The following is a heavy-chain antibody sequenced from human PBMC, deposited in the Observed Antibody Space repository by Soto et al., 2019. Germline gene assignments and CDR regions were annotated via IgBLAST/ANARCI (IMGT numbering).Heavy chain of an antibody. CDR2: IWYDGSNK. J-gene: IGHJ3*02. Sequence: PGGSLRLSCAASGFTFSSYCRHWVRQAPGKGLEWVAVIWYDGSNKYYADSVKGRFTISRDNSKNTLYLQMNSLRAEDTAVYYCARATVYGDDAFDIWGQGTMVTVSS. D-gene: IGHD4-17*01. CDR3: ARATVYGDDAFDI. CDR1: GFTFSSYC. V-gene: IGHV3-33*01.